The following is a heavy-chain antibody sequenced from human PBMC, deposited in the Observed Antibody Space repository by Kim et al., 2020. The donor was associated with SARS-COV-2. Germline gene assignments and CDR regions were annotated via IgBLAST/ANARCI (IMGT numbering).Heavy chain of an antibody. CDR2: IWYDGSNK. V-gene: IGHV3-33*06. J-gene: IGHJ5*02. CDR3: AKDGEMATTRFNWFDP. D-gene: IGHD1-1*01. CDR1: GFTFSSYG. Sequence: GGSLRLSCAASGFTFSSYGMHWVRQAPGKGLEWVAVIWYDGSNKYYADSVKGRFTISRDNSKNTLYLQMNSLRADDTAVYYCAKDGEMATTRFNWFDPWGQGTLVTLS.